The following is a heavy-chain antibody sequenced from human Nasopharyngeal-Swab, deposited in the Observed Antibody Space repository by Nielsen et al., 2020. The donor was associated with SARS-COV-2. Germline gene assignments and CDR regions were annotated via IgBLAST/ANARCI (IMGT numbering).Heavy chain of an antibody. CDR1: GYSFTTSW. CDR2: IDPTDSDT. Sequence: GESLKISCKGSGYSFTTSWIGWVRQMPGKGLEWMGIIDPTDSDTRYSPSFQGQVTISADKSISTAYLQWSSLKASHTAMYYCARGADGYSSYFDYWGQGPLVTVSS. J-gene: IGHJ4*02. D-gene: IGHD5-24*01. CDR3: ARGADGYSSYFDY. V-gene: IGHV5-51*01.